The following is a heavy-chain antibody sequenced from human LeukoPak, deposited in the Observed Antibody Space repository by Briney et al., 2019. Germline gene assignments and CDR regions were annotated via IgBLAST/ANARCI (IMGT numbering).Heavy chain of an antibody. Sequence: GASVKVSCKASGGTFSGYAINWVRQAPGQGLEWMGGIIPFFGSANYAQKFQGRVTITADESTSTVYMELSSLRSEDTAVYYCARDSEVRRNLWHYWGQGTLVTVSS. CDR2: IIPFFGSA. CDR1: GGTFSGYA. J-gene: IGHJ4*02. CDR3: ARDSEVRRNLWHY. D-gene: IGHD3-10*01. V-gene: IGHV1-69*01.